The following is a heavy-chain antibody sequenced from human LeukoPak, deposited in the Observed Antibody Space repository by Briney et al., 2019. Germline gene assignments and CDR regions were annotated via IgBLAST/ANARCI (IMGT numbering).Heavy chain of an antibody. D-gene: IGHD6-19*01. CDR3: ARRSSGWNGEYSFDF. V-gene: IGHV3-13*01. CDR2: IGTAGDT. CDR1: GFTFSSYD. Sequence: PGGSLRLSCAASGFTFSSYDMHWVRQATGKGLEWVSAIGTAGDTYYPGSVKGRFTISRENAKNSLYLQMNSLRAGDMAVYYCARRSSGWNGEYSFDFWGQGTLVTVSS. J-gene: IGHJ4*02.